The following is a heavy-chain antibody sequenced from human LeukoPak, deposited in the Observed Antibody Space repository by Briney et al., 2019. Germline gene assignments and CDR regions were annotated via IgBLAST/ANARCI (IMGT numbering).Heavy chain of an antibody. CDR2: IYYSGTT. J-gene: IGHJ4*02. CDR1: GGSIRSSTDY. Sequence: NPSETLSLTCLVSGGSIRSSTDYWAWIRQPPGKGLEWIANIYYSGTTYYNPSLKSRVTISVDTSKNQFPLRLTSVIAADTAVYYCARVMAGSTLYFDYWGQGTLVTVSS. D-gene: IGHD6-19*01. V-gene: IGHV4-39*06. CDR3: ARVMAGSTLYFDY.